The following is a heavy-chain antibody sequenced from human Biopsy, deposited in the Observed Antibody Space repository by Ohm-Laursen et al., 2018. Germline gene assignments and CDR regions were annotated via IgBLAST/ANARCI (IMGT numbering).Heavy chain of an antibody. V-gene: IGHV4-59*01. CDR1: GGSISSDN. D-gene: IGHD3-3*01. Sequence: SETLSLTCSGSGGSISSDNWSWIRQPPGKGLEWIGYISNRGSTNYNPSLRGRVTISVDTSKKQFFLKLTSVIAADTAVFFCARLYRLDDYWNDDPPDAFDVWGQGTMVTVSS. CDR2: ISNRGST. J-gene: IGHJ3*01. CDR3: ARLYRLDDYWNDDPPDAFDV.